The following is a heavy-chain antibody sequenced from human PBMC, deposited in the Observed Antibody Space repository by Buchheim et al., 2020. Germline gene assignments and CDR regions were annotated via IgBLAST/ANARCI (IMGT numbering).Heavy chain of an antibody. J-gene: IGHJ4*02. CDR2: ISGSGGTT. D-gene: IGHD3-10*01. V-gene: IGHV3-23*01. Sequence: EVQLLESGGGLVQPGESLRLSCAASGFTFSSYAMSWVRQAPGKGLEWVSLISGSGGTTYYADSVKGRSTISRDNSTNTLYLQMNSLRAEDTAVYYCAKYRGYGSGSYYNAFDYWGQGTL. CDR3: AKYRGYGSGSYYNAFDY. CDR1: GFTFSSYA.